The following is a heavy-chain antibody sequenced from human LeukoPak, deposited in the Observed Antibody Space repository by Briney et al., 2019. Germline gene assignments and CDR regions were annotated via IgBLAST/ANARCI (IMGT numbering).Heavy chain of an antibody. CDR2: IYYSGST. CDR3: ARVGRYSGSYCFDY. V-gene: IGHV4-39*01. J-gene: IGHJ4*02. Sequence: SETLSLTCTVSGGSISRSSYYWGWIRQPPGKGLEWLGSIYYSGSTYYNPSLKSRVTISVDTSKNQFSLKLSSVTAADTAVYYCARVGRYSGSYCFDYWGQGTLVTVSS. D-gene: IGHD1-26*01. CDR1: GGSISRSSYY.